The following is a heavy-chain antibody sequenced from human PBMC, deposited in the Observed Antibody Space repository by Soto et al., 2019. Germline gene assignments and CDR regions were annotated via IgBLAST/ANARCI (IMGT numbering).Heavy chain of an antibody. Sequence: VADGYSVNISDCRISISQPPGKGLEWIGSIYYSGSTYYNPSLKSRVTISVDTSKNQFSLKLSSVTAADTAVYYCARLFGSSWDINFWGQGTLVIVS. CDR1: DGYSVNISDC. CDR3: ARLFGSSWDINF. V-gene: IGHV4-39*01. J-gene: IGHJ4*02. CDR2: IYYSGST. D-gene: IGHD6-13*01.